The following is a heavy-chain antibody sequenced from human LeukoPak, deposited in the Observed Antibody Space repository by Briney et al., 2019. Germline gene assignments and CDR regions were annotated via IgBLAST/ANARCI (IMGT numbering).Heavy chain of an antibody. CDR1: GYTFTGYY. CDR2: IWYDGSNK. D-gene: IGHD3-10*01. CDR3: TTDAPSGSLLNYGMDV. V-gene: IGHV3-33*01. Sequence: GASVKVSCKASGYTFTGYYMHWVRQAPGQGLEWVAVIWYDGSNKYYADSVKGRFTISRDNSKNTLYLQMNSLKTEDTAVYYCTTDAPSGSLLNYGMDVWGQGTTVTVSS. J-gene: IGHJ6*02.